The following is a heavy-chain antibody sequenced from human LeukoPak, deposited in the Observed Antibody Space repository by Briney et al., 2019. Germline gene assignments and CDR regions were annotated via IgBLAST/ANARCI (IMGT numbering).Heavy chain of an antibody. V-gene: IGHV3-21*04. CDR3: AKDGGVSGFDY. CDR2: ISSSSSYI. Sequence: GESLRLSCAASGFTFSSYSMNWVRQAPGKGLEWVSSISSSSSYIYYADSVKGRFTISRDNAKNSLYLQMNSLRAEDMALYYCAKDGGVSGFDYWGQGTLVTVSS. D-gene: IGHD3-3*01. CDR1: GFTFSSYS. J-gene: IGHJ4*02.